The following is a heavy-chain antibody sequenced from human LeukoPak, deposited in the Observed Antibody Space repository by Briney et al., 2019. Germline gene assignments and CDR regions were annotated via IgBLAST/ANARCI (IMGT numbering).Heavy chain of an antibody. CDR2: IRYHGSDK. V-gene: IGHV3-30*02. D-gene: IGHD2-2*01. J-gene: IGHJ4*02. CDR1: GFIFGGSG. Sequence: SGESLRLSCAASGFIFGGSGMHWVRQAPGKGLEWVAFIRYHGSDKFYADSVKGRFTISRDNSKNTLYLQMNSLRPEDTSVYYCARSPTSWYFDYWGQGTLVTVSS. CDR3: ARSPTSWYFDY.